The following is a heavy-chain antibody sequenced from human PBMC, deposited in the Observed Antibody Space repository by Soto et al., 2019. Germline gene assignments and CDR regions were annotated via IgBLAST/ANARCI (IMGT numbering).Heavy chain of an antibody. CDR2: IIPIFGTA. D-gene: IGHD3-22*01. CDR3: ARGGVYYYDSSGYGWFDP. Sequence: QVQLVQSGAEVKKPGSSVKVSCKASGGTFSSYAISWVRQAPGQGLEWMGGIIPIFGTANYAQKFQGRVTITADESTSTVYMELSSLRSEDTAVYYCARGGVYYYDSSGYGWFDPWGQGTLVTVSS. V-gene: IGHV1-69*12. J-gene: IGHJ5*02. CDR1: GGTFSSYA.